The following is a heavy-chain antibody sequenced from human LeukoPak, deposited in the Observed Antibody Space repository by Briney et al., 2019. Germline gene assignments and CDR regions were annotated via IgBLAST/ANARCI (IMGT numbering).Heavy chain of an antibody. CDR3: ARVPSDYGYFDS. V-gene: IGHV3-30-3*01. J-gene: IGHJ4*02. CDR2: ISYDGSNK. Sequence: GGSLRLSCAASGFTFSSYAMHWVRQAPGKGLEWVAVISYDGSNKYYADSVKGRFTISRDNSKNTLYLQMNSLRAEDTAVYYCARVPSDYGYFDSWGQGTLVTVSS. D-gene: IGHD4-17*01. CDR1: GFTFSSYA.